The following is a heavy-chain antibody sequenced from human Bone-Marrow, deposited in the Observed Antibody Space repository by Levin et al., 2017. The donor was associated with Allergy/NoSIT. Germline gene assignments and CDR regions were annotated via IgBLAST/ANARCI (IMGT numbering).Heavy chain of an antibody. CDR2: LITLCRYL. J-gene: IGHJ3*02. CDR1: FFPFLISL. V-gene: IGHV3-21*01. CDR3: ASLGIAAAVFLMGDI. Sequence: SFSSSFFPFLISLLNSPPPPPCNFLSFFSSLITLCRYLYSADSVKGRFTISRDNAESSLFLQMNSLRADDTAVYYCASLGIAAAVFLMGDIWGQGTMVTVSS. D-gene: IGHD6-13*01.